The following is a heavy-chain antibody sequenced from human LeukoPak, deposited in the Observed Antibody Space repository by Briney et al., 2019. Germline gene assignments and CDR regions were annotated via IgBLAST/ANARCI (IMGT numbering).Heavy chain of an antibody. CDR3: SRSHDYGGLYFYYYMDV. V-gene: IGHV4-39*01. Sequence: PSETLSLTCTVSGGSISSRSDYWGWIRQTPGKGLEWIGNLDSSGSTYYNPSLKSRVTISVGTSKNQFSLNLRSVTAADTAIYFCSRSHDYGGLYFYYYMDVWGKGTTVTVSS. CDR2: LDSSGST. J-gene: IGHJ6*03. CDR1: GGSISSRSDY. D-gene: IGHD4-23*01.